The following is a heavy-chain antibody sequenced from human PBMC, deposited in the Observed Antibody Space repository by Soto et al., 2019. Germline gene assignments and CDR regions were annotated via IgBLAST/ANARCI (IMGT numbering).Heavy chain of an antibody. D-gene: IGHD6-13*01. J-gene: IGHJ5*02. V-gene: IGHV1-69*13. CDR3: ARSPSAAPGSTLGWFDP. CDR1: GGTFSSFG. Sequence: GASVKVSCKASGGTFSSFGIFWVRQAPGQGLEWMGGIIPIFGTPKYAQKFQGRVTFTADESANTGYMELSSLRSEDTAVYYCARSPSAAPGSTLGWFDPWGQGTLVTVSS. CDR2: IIPIFGTP.